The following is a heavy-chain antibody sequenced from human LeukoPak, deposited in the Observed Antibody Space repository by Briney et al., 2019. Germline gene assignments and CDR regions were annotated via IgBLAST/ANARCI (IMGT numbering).Heavy chain of an antibody. CDR2: ISWNSGSI. Sequence: GGSLRLSCAASGFTFSSYAMSWVRQAPGKGLEWVSGISWNSGSIGYADSVKGRFTISRDNAKNSLYLQMNSLRAEDTALYYCATSFGVAFDYWGQGTLVTVSS. V-gene: IGHV3-9*01. D-gene: IGHD3-3*01. J-gene: IGHJ4*02. CDR3: ATSFGVAFDY. CDR1: GFTFSSYA.